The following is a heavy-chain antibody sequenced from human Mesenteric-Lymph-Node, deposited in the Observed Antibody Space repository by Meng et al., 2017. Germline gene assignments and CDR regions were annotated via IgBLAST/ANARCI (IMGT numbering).Heavy chain of an antibody. V-gene: IGHV4-34*01. Sequence: SETLSLTCTVYGGSFSGYYWSWIRQPPGKGLEWIGEINHSGSTNYNPSLKSRVTISVDTSKNQFSLKLSSVTAADTAVYYCASGQQWLVPFDYWGQGTLVTVSS. J-gene: IGHJ4*02. CDR3: ASGQQWLVPFDY. CDR1: GGSFSGYY. D-gene: IGHD6-19*01. CDR2: INHSGST.